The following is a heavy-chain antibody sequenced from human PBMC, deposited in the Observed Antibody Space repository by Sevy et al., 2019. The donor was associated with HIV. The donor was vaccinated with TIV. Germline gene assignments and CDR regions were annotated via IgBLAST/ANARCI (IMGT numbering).Heavy chain of an antibody. Sequence: SETLSLTCTVSGGSISSGDYYWSWIRQPPGKGLEWIGYIYYSGSTYYNPSLKSRVTISVDTSKNQFSLKLSSVTAADTAVYYCARGDVDTANDAFDIWGQGTMVTVSS. D-gene: IGHD5-18*01. CDR1: GGSISSGDYY. CDR3: ARGDVDTANDAFDI. CDR2: IYYSGST. V-gene: IGHV4-30-4*01. J-gene: IGHJ3*02.